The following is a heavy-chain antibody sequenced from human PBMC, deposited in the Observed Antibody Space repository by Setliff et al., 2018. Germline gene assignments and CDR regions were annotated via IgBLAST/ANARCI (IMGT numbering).Heavy chain of an antibody. CDR3: ARDPLPKHYDVVTGYYSAPNYYYMDV. CDR2: LNPKNNDT. V-gene: IGHV1-2*02. J-gene: IGHJ6*03. D-gene: IGHD3-9*01. CDR1: GYIFTDYY. Sequence: ASVKVSCKTSGYIFTDYYIHWVRQAPGEGLEWMGWLNPKNNDTSYAQKFLGRVTMTRDTSISAAYMELITLRSDDTALYYCARDPLPKHYDVVTGYYSAPNYYYMDVWGKGTTVTVS.